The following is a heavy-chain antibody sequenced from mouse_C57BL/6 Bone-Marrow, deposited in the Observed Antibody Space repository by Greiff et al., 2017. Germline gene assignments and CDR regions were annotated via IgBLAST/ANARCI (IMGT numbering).Heavy chain of an antibody. D-gene: IGHD1-1*01. V-gene: IGHV5-9-1*02. CDR3: TREITTVVATIYWYFDV. J-gene: IGHJ1*03. CDR2: ISSGGDYI. CDR1: GFTFSSYA. Sequence: EVKLMESGEGLVKPGGSLKLSCAASGFTFSSYAMSWVRQTPEKRLEWVAYISSGGDYIYYADTVKGRFTISRDNARNTLYLQMSSLKSEDTAMYYCTREITTVVATIYWYFDVWGTGTTVTVSS.